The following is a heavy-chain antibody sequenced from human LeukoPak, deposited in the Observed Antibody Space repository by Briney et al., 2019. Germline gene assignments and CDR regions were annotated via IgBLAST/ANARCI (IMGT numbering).Heavy chain of an antibody. CDR3: AKDMGASIAARPNYYYGMDV. CDR1: GGSISSYY. J-gene: IGHJ6*02. Sequence: LSLTCTVSGGSISSYYWSWVRHAPGKGLEWVSGISWNSGSIGYADSVKGRFTISRDNAKNSLYLQMNSLRAEDTALYYCAKDMGASIAARPNYYYGMDVWGQGTTVTVSS. D-gene: IGHD6-6*01. CDR2: ISWNSGSI. V-gene: IGHV3-9*01.